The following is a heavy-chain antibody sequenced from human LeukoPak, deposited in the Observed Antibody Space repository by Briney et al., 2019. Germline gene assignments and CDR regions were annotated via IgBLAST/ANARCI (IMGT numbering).Heavy chain of an antibody. V-gene: IGHV1-46*01. J-gene: IGHJ6*02. CDR3: ASADIVVVVAATNYYYYGMDV. D-gene: IGHD2-15*01. Sequence: ASVKVSCKASGYTFTSDYMHWVRQAPGQGLEWLGLINPSGGSTSNAQKFQGRVTITADESTSTAYVGLSSLRSEDTAVYYCASADIVVVVAATNYYYYGMDVWGQGTTVTVSS. CDR1: GYTFTSDY. CDR2: INPSGGST.